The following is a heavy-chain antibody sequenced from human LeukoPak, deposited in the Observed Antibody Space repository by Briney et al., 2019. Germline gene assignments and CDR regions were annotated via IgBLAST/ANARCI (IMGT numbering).Heavy chain of an antibody. CDR1: GFTFSSYS. CDR2: ISSSSSTI. Sequence: PGGSLRLSCAASGFTFSSYSMNWVRQAPGKGLEWVSYISSSSSTIYYADSVKGRFTISRDNAKNSLYLQMNSLRAEDTAVYYCARDGYSSGYYLDAFDIWGQGTMVTVSS. V-gene: IGHV3-48*04. CDR3: ARDGYSSGYYLDAFDI. D-gene: IGHD3-22*01. J-gene: IGHJ3*02.